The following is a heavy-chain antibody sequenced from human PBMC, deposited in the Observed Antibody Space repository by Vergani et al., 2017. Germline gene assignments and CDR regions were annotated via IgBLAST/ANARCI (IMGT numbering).Heavy chain of an antibody. CDR3: ARDRNARMDPDIVVVPAGSTPGWFDP. D-gene: IGHD2-2*01. CDR2: IIPIFGTA. J-gene: IGHJ5*02. CDR1: GGTFSSYA. V-gene: IGHV1-69*01. Sequence: QVQLVQSGAEVKKPGSSVKVSCKASGGTFSSYAISWVRQAPGQGLEWMGGIIPIFGTANYAQKVQGRVTITADESTSTAYMGLSSLRSEDTAVYYCARDRNARMDPDIVVVPAGSTPGWFDPWGQGTLVTVSS.